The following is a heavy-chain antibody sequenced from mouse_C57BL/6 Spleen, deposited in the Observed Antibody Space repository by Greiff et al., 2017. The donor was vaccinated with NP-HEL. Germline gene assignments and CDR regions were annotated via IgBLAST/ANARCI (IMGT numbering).Heavy chain of an antibody. CDR3: ARAGRWLGVFAY. Sequence: VQLQQSGAELVRPGASVTLSCKASGYTFTDYAMHWVKQTPVHGLEWIGAIDPETGGTAYNQKFKGKAILTADKSSSTAYMELRSLTSEDSAVYYCARAGRWLGVFAYWGQGTLVTVAA. J-gene: IGHJ3*01. CDR1: GYTFTDYA. CDR2: IDPETGGT. V-gene: IGHV1-15*01. D-gene: IGHD2-3*01.